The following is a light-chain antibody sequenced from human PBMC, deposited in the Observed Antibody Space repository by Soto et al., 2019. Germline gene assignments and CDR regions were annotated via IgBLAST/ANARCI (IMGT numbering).Light chain of an antibody. CDR3: SSYTTSSTYV. V-gene: IGLV2-18*02. J-gene: IGLJ1*01. CDR1: SSDVGSYNR. CDR2: DVN. Sequence: QSALTQPPSVSGSPGQSVAISCTGTSSDVGSYNRVSWYQQPPGTAPKLMIYDVNNRPSGVPDRFSGSKSGNTASLTISRLQAEDEADYYCSSYTTSSTYVCGSGTKVTVL.